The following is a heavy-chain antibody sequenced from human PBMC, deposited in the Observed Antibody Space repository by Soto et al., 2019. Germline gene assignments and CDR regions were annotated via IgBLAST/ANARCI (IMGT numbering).Heavy chain of an antibody. D-gene: IGHD3-22*01. V-gene: IGHV1-69*13. J-gene: IGHJ4*02. CDR3: AGGYYYDSSGFLIFDY. CDR1: GGTFSSYA. CDR2: IIPIFGTA. Sequence: SVKVSCKASGGTFSSYAISWVRQAPGQGLEWMGGIIPIFGTANYAQKFQGRVTITADESTSTAYMELSSLRSEDTAVYYCAGGYYYDSSGFLIFDYWGQGTLVTVSS.